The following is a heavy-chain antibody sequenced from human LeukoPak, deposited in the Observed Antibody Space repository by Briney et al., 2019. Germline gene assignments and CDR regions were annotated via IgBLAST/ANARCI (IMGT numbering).Heavy chain of an antibody. CDR3: ASPTNFWSG. V-gene: IGHV3-9*01. D-gene: IGHD3-3*01. CDR1: GFTFDDYA. Sequence: GRSLRLSCAASGFTFDDYAMHWVRQAPGKGLEWVSGISWNSGSIGYADSVKGRFTISRDNAKNSLYLQMNSLRAEDTAVYYCASPTNFWSGWGQGTLVTVSS. J-gene: IGHJ4*02. CDR2: ISWNSGSI.